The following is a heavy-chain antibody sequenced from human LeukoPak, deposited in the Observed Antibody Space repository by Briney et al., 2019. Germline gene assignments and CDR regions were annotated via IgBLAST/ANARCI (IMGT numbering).Heavy chain of an antibody. CDR2: ISISSSTI. Sequence: GGSLRLSCAASGFTFSSYRMDWVRQAPGKGLEWVAYISISSSTIYYADSVKGRFTISRDNAKNSLYLQMNSLRDEDTAVYYCARDPFSELLWFGVLSFWGQGTLVTVSS. D-gene: IGHD3-10*01. CDR1: GFTFSSYR. V-gene: IGHV3-48*02. J-gene: IGHJ4*02. CDR3: ARDPFSELLWFGVLSF.